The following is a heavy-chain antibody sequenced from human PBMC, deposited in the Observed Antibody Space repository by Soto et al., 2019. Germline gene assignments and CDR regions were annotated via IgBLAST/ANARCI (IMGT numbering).Heavy chain of an antibody. D-gene: IGHD1-1*01. CDR2: ISAHNGNT. V-gene: IGHV1-18*01. Sequence: QVHLVQSGAEVKKPGASVKVSCKASGYTFTSYGITWVRQAHGQGLEWMGWISAHNGNTDYAQKIQGRVIVTRDTSTSQAYLEVRSLISDDTAVYFCSRGRYGDYWGQGALVTVSS. J-gene: IGHJ4*02. CDR1: GYTFTSYG. CDR3: SRGRYGDY.